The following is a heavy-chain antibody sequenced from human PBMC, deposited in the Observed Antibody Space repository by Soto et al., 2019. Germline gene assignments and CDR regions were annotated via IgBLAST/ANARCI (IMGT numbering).Heavy chain of an antibody. J-gene: IGHJ4*02. V-gene: IGHV5-51*01. CDR3: ARYSGSYWHYLDF. Sequence: PGASLKISCKGSGYSFASHWVALVRQMPEKGLEWIGTIYPGDSDTKYSPAFRGQVTISADTSVSTAYLQWRSLEATDSAIYYCARYSGSYWHYLDFWGQGTLVTVSA. CDR2: IYPGDSDT. D-gene: IGHD1-26*01. CDR1: GYSFASHW.